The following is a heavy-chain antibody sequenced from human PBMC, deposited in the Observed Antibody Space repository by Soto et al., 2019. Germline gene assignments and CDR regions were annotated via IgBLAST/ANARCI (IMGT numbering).Heavy chain of an antibody. D-gene: IGHD5-18*01. CDR2: IIPIFGTA. CDR1: GGTFSSYA. Sequence: SVKVSCKASGGTFSSYAISWVRQAPGQGLEWMGGIIPIFGTANYAQKFQGRVTITADESTSTAYMELSSLRSEDTAVYYCARGWIQLKTRTGHFDLWGRGTLVTVSS. J-gene: IGHJ2*01. V-gene: IGHV1-69*13. CDR3: ARGWIQLKTRTGHFDL.